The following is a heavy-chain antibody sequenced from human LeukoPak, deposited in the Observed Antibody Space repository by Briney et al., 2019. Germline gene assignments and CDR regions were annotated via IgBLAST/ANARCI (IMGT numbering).Heavy chain of an antibody. CDR1: GGSISTYF. D-gene: IGHD3/OR15-3a*01. V-gene: IGHV4-59*01. J-gene: IGHJ4*02. CDR2: VYYSGST. Sequence: PSETLSLTCTVSGGSISTYFWSWIRQPPGKGLEWIGYVYYSGSTNYNPSLKSRVTISVDTSKNQFSLKLTSVTAADTAVYYCASIGLGSRRDYWGQGTIVTVSS. CDR3: ASIGLGSRRDY.